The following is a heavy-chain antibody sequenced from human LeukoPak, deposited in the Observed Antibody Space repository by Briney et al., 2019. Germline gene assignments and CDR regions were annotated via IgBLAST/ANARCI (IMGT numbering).Heavy chain of an antibody. CDR2: INPNSGGT. Sequence: ASVKVSCKAPGYTFTGYYMHWVRQAPGQGLEWMGRINPNSGGTNYAQKFQGRVTMTRDTSISTAYMELSRLRSDDTAVYYCARGDREYYYDSSGSPAFASWGQETRVPSSS. J-gene: IGHJ4*02. V-gene: IGHV1-2*06. CDR3: ARGDREYYYDSSGSPAFAS. D-gene: IGHD3-22*01. CDR1: GYTFTGYY.